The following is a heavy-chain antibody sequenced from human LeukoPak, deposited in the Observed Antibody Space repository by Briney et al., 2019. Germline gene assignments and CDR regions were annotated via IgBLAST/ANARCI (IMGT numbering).Heavy chain of an antibody. CDR2: IRSSDSTI. V-gene: IGHV3-48*01. CDR1: GFTYSDFS. D-gene: IGHD1-26*01. CDR3: ARRSSGSPPYYFGY. J-gene: IGHJ4*02. Sequence: GGSLRLSCTASGFTYSDFSMNWVREAPGKGLEWVSYIRSSDSTIYYADSVRGRFTVSRDNAKDSLYLQMNSLRAEDTAVYYCARRSSGSPPYYFGYWGQGTLVTVSS.